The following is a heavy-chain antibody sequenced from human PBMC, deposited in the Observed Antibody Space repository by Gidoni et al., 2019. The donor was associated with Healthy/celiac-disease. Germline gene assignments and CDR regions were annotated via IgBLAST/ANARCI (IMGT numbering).Heavy chain of an antibody. CDR3: AREESEWLAGAFDI. CDR1: GFTVSSNY. CDR2: IYSGGST. D-gene: IGHD6-19*01. V-gene: IGHV3-53*01. Sequence: EVQLVESGGGLIQPGGSLRLSCAASGFTVSSNYMSWVRQAPGTGLEWVSVIYSGGSTYYADSVKGRFTISRDNSKNTLYLQMNSLRAEDTAVYYCAREESEWLAGAFDIWGQGPMVTVSS. J-gene: IGHJ3*02.